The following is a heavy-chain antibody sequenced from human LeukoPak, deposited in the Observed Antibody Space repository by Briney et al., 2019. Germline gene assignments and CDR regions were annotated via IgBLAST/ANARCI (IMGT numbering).Heavy chain of an antibody. Sequence: KPSETLSLTCTVSGGSISSYYWSWIRQPPGKGLEWIGYIYYSGSTNYNPSLKSQVTISVDTSKNQFSLKLSSVTAADTAVYYCARAPYDRFFDYWGQGTLVTVSS. CDR1: GGSISSYY. J-gene: IGHJ4*02. V-gene: IGHV4-59*01. CDR3: ARAPYDRFFDY. CDR2: IYYSGST. D-gene: IGHD3-22*01.